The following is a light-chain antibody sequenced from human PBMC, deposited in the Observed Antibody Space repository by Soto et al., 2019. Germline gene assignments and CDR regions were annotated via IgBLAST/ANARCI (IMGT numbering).Light chain of an antibody. CDR2: GNR. J-gene: IGLJ1*01. V-gene: IGLV1-40*01. Sequence: QSVLTQPPSVSGAPGQRVTISCTGNNSNLGAGYDVHWYQQLPGAAPKLVIFGNRNRPSGVPERFSGSKSGTSASLAITGLQAEDEADYYCAAWDDSLNVFGTGTKVTVL. CDR3: AAWDDSLNV. CDR1: NSNLGAGYD.